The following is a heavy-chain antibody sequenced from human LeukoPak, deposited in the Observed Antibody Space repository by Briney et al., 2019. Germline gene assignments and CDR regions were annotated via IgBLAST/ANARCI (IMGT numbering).Heavy chain of an antibody. CDR2: IKQDGSEK. CDR1: GFTFSTSW. Sequence: TGGSLRLSCAASGFTFSTSWMTWIRQAPGKGLEWVANIKQDGSEKYYVDSVKGRFTISRDNAKNSLYLQMNSLRAEDTAVYYCARDPRVVVAAPHDYWGQGTLVTVSS. D-gene: IGHD2-15*01. V-gene: IGHV3-7*01. J-gene: IGHJ4*02. CDR3: ARDPRVVVAAPHDY.